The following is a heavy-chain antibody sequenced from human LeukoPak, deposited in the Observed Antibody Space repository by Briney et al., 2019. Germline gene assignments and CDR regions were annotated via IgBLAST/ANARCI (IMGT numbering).Heavy chain of an antibody. D-gene: IGHD3-10*01. V-gene: IGHV3-7*01. CDR1: GFTFSSYW. CDR2: IKQDGSEK. CDR3: ASAWFGGNIYYYYYMDV. Sequence: GGTLRLSCAASGFTFSSYWMSWVRQAPGKGLEWVANIKQDGSEKYYVDSVKGRFTISRDNAKNSLYLQMNSLRAEDTAVYYCASAWFGGNIYYYYYMDVWGKGTTVTISS. J-gene: IGHJ6*03.